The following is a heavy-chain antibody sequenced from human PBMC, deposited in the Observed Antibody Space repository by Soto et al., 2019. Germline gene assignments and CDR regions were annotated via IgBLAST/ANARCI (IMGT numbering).Heavy chain of an antibody. V-gene: IGHV3-7*01. Sequence: PGGSLRLSCAASGFPFSSYWMSWVRQAPGKGLEWVANIKQDGSEKYYVDSVKGRFTISRDNAKNSLYLQMNSLRAEDTAVYYCARESVAATYYWGQGTLVTVS. CDR3: ARESVAATYY. D-gene: IGHD2-15*01. J-gene: IGHJ4*02. CDR2: IKQDGSEK. CDR1: GFPFSSYW.